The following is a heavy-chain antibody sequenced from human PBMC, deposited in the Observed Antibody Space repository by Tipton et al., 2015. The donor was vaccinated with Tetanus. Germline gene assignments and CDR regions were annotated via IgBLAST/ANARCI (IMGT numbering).Heavy chain of an antibody. CDR1: GYTFTGYY. D-gene: IGHD3-22*01. Sequence: QLVQSGAELKKPGASLKVSCKASGYTFTGYYMYWVRQAPGQGLEWVGWIDPNSGGTIYAQNFQGRVTMTRDTSISTVYMELSRLGSDDTAVYYCARDRGDYIYYGMDVWGPGTTVTVSS. CDR2: IDPNSGGT. V-gene: IGHV1-2*02. J-gene: IGHJ6*02. CDR3: ARDRGDYIYYGMDV.